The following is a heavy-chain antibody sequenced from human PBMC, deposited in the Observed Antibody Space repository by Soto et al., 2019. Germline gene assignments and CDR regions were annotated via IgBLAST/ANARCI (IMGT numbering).Heavy chain of an antibody. J-gene: IGHJ3*02. D-gene: IGHD2-8*01. CDR1: GGTFSSYT. V-gene: IGHV1-69*02. CDR2: IIPILGIA. CDR3: ARGSVIVLMVYAEELYDAFDI. Sequence: QVQLVQSGAEVKKPGSSVKVSCKASGGTFSSYTISWVRQAPGQGLEWMGRIIPILGIANYAQKFQGRVTITADKSTSTAYMELSSPRSEDTAVYYCARGSVIVLMVYAEELYDAFDIWGQGTMVTVSS.